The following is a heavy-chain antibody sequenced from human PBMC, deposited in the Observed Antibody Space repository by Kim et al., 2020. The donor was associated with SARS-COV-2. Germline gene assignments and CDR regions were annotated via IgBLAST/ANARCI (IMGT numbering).Heavy chain of an antibody. D-gene: IGHD4-17*01. V-gene: IGHV4-34*01. J-gene: IGHJ3*02. CDR3: ARGPLRAPLWAFDI. Sequence: TPSHKIRVPRSVNTAKNQFSLKLSSVTAADTAVYYCARGPLRAPLWAFDIWGQGTMVTVSS.